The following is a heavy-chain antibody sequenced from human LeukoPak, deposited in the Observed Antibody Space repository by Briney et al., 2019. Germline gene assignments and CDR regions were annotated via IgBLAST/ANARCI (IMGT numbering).Heavy chain of an antibody. CDR3: ARESSGSYWG. D-gene: IGHD3-10*01. Sequence: VGSLTLSCVASGFIFSKHWMHWVRQAPGKGLVWVSRLNLDGSTTSYADSVKGRFTISRDNAKNTLYLQMNSLRVDDTGVYYCARESSGSYWGWGQGNLVSVFS. V-gene: IGHV3-74*01. CDR1: GFIFSKHW. CDR2: LNLDGSTT. J-gene: IGHJ4*02.